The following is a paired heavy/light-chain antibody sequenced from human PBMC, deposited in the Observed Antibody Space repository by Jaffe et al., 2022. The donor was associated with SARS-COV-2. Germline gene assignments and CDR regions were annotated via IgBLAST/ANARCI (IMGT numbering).Heavy chain of an antibody. CDR3: ARDLGSLVGAITPSAD. J-gene: IGHJ4*02. CDR1: GFIFNYYG. CDR2: IWYDGSNE. D-gene: IGHD1-26*01. V-gene: IGHV3-33*01. Sequence: QVQLVESGGGVVQPGRSLRLSCAASGFIFNYYGMHWVRQAPGKGLEWVAVIWYDGSNEYYADSVKGRFTISRDNSKNTVHLQMNSLRAEDTAVYYCARDLGSLVGAITPSADWGQGTLVTVSS.
Light chain of an antibody. CDR1: SSDVGSYNY. V-gene: IGLV2-11*01. CDR3: CSYAGTYTYVI. CDR2: DVS. Sequence: QSALTQPRSVSGSPEQSITISCTGTSSDVGSYNYVSWFQQHPGKAPKLMIYDVSKRPSGVPDRFSGSKSGNTASLTISGLQAEDEADYYCCSYAGTYTYVIFGGGTKLTVL. J-gene: IGLJ2*01.